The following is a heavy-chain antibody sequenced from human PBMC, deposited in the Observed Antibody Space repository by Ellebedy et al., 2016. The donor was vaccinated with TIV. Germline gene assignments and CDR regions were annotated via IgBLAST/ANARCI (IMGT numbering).Heavy chain of an antibody. D-gene: IGHD1-26*01. CDR1: GITFSSYA. CDR2: LSGSGGHT. CDR3: AKDNSGTYYYYGMDV. V-gene: IGHV3-23*01. J-gene: IGHJ6*02. Sequence: GESLKISCAASGITFSSYAMSWVRQAPGKGLEWVSSLSGSGGHTYYADSVKGRCTISRDNSKNPLYLQLNSLRAEDTAVYYCAKDNSGTYYYYGMDVWGPGTTVTVSS.